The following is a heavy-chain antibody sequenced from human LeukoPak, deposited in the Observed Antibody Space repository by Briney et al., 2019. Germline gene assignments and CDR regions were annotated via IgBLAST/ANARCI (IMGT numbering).Heavy chain of an antibody. CDR1: GFTFCNYD. D-gene: IGHD3-16*01. CDR2: ISSSSSYI. CDR3: ARGDEKAKITDLDC. J-gene: IGHJ4*02. V-gene: IGHV3-21*01. Sequence: GVSLTLSCAASGFTFCNYDMLCPPHAPGKGREGVLDISSSSSYIYYTYSVRVRFTITRDNAENTVYMQMNSPRAVDTAVYFCARGDEKAKITDLDCWGQGTLVTVSS.